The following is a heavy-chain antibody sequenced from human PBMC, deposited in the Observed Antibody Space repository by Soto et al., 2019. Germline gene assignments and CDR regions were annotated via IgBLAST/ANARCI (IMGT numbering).Heavy chain of an antibody. V-gene: IGHV3-33*01. Sequence: QVQLVESGGGVVQPGRSLRLSCAASGFTFRSYGMHWVRQAPGKGLEWVAVIWYDGSNKYYGDSVKGRFTISRDNSQNTLYLQMNSLRAEDTAVYYCARPWQQQLFLFDSWGQGTLVTVSS. CDR1: GFTFRSYG. CDR2: IWYDGSNK. CDR3: ARPWQQQLFLFDS. J-gene: IGHJ4*02. D-gene: IGHD6-13*01.